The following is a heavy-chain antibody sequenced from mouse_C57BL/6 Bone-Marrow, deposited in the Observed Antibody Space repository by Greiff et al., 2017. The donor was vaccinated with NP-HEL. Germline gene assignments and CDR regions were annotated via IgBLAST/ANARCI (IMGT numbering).Heavy chain of an antibody. Sequence: EVKLVESGGDLVKPGGSLKLSCAASGFTFSSYGMSWVRQTPDKRLEWVATISSGGSYTYYPDSVKGRFTISRDNAKNTLYLLMSSLKSEDTSMYSCARHERSIRGFAYWGQGTLVTVSA. J-gene: IGHJ3*01. V-gene: IGHV5-6*02. CDR2: ISSGGSYT. CDR1: GFTFSSYG. CDR3: ARHERSIRGFAY.